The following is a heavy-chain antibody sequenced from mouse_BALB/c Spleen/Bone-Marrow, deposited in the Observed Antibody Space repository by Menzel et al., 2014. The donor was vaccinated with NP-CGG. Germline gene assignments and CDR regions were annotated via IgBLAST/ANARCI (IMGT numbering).Heavy chain of an antibody. CDR2: IDPANGNT. CDR3: AREGPYAMDY. Sequence: VQLQQSGAELVKPGASVKLSCTASGFNIXDTYMHWVKQRPEQGLEWIGRIDPANGNTKSDPKFQGKATITADTSSNTAYLQLSRLAYEDTAVYFSAREGPYAMDYCGQGNSLTVSS. J-gene: IGHJ4*01. V-gene: IGHV14-3*02. CDR1: GFNIXDTY.